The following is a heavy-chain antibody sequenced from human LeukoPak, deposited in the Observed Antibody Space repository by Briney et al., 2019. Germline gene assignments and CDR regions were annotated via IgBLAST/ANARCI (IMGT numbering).Heavy chain of an antibody. CDR2: IIPILGIA. Sequence: ASVKVSCKASGGTFSSYAISWVRQAPGQGLEWMGRIIPILGIANYAQKFQGRVTITADKSTSTAYMELSSLRSEDTAVYYCARDDAVGATTGYMDVWGKGTTVTVSS. D-gene: IGHD1-26*01. J-gene: IGHJ6*03. V-gene: IGHV1-69*04. CDR1: GGTFSSYA. CDR3: ARDDAVGATTGYMDV.